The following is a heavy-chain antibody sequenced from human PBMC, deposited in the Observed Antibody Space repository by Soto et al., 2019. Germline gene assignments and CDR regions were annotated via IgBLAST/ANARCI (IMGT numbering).Heavy chain of an antibody. CDR1: GGTFSSYA. Sequence: GASVKVSCKASGGTFSSYAISWVRQAPGQGLEWMGGIIPIFGTANYAQKFQGRVTITADESTSTAYMELSSLRSEDTAVYYCARPTRFYYYSSGQSAWFYPWGQGTPVPVSS. D-gene: IGHD3-22*01. V-gene: IGHV1-69*13. CDR3: ARPTRFYYYSSGQSAWFYP. J-gene: IGHJ5*02. CDR2: IIPIFGTA.